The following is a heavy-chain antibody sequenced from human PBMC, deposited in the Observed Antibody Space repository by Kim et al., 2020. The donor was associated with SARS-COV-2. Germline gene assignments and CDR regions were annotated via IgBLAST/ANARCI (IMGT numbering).Heavy chain of an antibody. CDR3: ARDWKYSSSSNRVFREYYFDY. D-gene: IGHD6-6*01. Sequence: ASVKVSCKASGYTFTGYYMHWVRQAPGQGLEWMGRINPNSGGTNYAQKFQGRVTMTRDTSISTAYMELSRLRSDDTAVYYCARDWKYSSSSNRVFREYYFDYWGQGTLVTVSS. CDR2: INPNSGGT. CDR1: GYTFTGYY. J-gene: IGHJ4*02. V-gene: IGHV1-2*06.